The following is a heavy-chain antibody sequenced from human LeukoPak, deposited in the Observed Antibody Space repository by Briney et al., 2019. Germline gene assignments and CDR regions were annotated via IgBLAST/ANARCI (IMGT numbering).Heavy chain of an antibody. CDR3: SSGSYYLPSS. Sequence: GGSLRLSCAASGFTFSSYAMHWVRQAPGKGLEWVAVISYDGSNKYYADSVKGRFTISRDNSKNTLYLQMNSLRAEDTAVYYCSSGSYYLPSSWGQGTLVTVSS. D-gene: IGHD3-10*01. J-gene: IGHJ4*02. CDR2: ISYDGSNK. CDR1: GFTFSSYA. V-gene: IGHV3-30-3*01.